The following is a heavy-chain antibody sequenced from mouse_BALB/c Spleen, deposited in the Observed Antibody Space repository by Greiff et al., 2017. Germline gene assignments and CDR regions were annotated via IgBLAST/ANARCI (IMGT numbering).Heavy chain of an antibody. Sequence: EVKVVESGAELVRPGALVKLSCKASGFNIKDYYMHWVKQRPEQGLEWIGWIDPENGNTIYDPKFQGKASITADTSSNTAYLQLSSLTSEDTAVYYCALYYRYDGFAYWGQGTLVTVSA. CDR1: GFNIKDYY. CDR2: IDPENGNT. J-gene: IGHJ3*01. CDR3: ALYYRYDGFAY. D-gene: IGHD2-14*01. V-gene: IGHV14-1*02.